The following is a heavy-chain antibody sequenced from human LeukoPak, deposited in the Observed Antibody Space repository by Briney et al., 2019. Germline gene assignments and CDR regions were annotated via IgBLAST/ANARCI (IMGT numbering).Heavy chain of an antibody. Sequence: GGSLRLSCTASGFTFSNYAMSWVRQAPGKGLEWVSTISGSDGRTYYADSVKGRFTISRDNSKNTLYLQMNSLRVEDTAIYYCAKGRGYCTGGSCYSDYWGQGTLVTVSS. CDR1: GFTFSNYA. V-gene: IGHV3-23*01. CDR3: AKGRGYCTGGSCYSDY. CDR2: ISGSDGRT. J-gene: IGHJ4*02. D-gene: IGHD2-15*01.